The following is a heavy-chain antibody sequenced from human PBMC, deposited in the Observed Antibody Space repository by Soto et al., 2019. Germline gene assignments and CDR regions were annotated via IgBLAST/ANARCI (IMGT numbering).Heavy chain of an antibody. Sequence: PGGSLRLSCTVSGFSFGSHAMSWVRQAPGKGLECVSGISGSGGTTFYADSVKGRFTISRDNSKKTLYLQMDSLRAEDTAIYYCAKTPYDFWSSGQYLFDHWGQGTLVTGSS. V-gene: IGHV3-23*01. CDR1: GFSFGSHA. D-gene: IGHD3-3*01. J-gene: IGHJ4*02. CDR2: ISGSGGTT. CDR3: AKTPYDFWSSGQYLFDH.